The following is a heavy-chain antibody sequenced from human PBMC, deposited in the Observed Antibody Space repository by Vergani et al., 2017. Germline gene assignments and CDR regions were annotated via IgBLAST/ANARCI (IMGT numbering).Heavy chain of an antibody. D-gene: IGHD2-2*01. V-gene: IGHV3-23*01. CDR1: GFSFSSYA. J-gene: IGHJ4*02. CDR3: AKDRAYCSSTNCHTYFDS. Sequence: EVQLLESGGGLIQPGGSLRLSCAASGFSFSSYAMTRVRQAPGKGLEWVSSISGRDDNRYYAESVKGRFSISRDNSKNTLALQMNSLRVEDTAVYYCAKDRAYCSSTNCHTYFDSWGQGTLITVSS. CDR2: ISGRDDNR.